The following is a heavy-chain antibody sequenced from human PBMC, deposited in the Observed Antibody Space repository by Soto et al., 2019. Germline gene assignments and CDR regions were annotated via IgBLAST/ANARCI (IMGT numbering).Heavy chain of an antibody. V-gene: IGHV4-30-2*01. Sequence: LSLTCAVSGGSISSGGYSWSWIRQPPGKGLEWIGYIYHSGSTYYNPSLKSRVTISVDRSKNQFSLKLSSVTAADTAVYYCARGGTYDSSGYDLDYWGQGTLVTVSS. CDR3: ARGGTYDSSGYDLDY. CDR1: GGSISSGGYS. CDR2: IYHSGST. D-gene: IGHD3-22*01. J-gene: IGHJ4*02.